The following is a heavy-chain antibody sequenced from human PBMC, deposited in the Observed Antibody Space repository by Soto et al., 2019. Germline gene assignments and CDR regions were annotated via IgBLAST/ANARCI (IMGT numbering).Heavy chain of an antibody. CDR3: AKAPSLYCDYEDDAFDI. CDR2: ISWNSGSI. D-gene: IGHD4-17*01. CDR1: GFTFDDYA. J-gene: IGHJ3*02. Sequence: EVQLVESGGGLVQPGRSLRLSCAASGFTFDDYAMHWVRQAPGKGLEWVSGISWNSGSIGYADSVKGRFTISRDNAKNSLYLQMNSLRAEDTALYYCAKAPSLYCDYEDDAFDIWGQGTMVTVSS. V-gene: IGHV3-9*01.